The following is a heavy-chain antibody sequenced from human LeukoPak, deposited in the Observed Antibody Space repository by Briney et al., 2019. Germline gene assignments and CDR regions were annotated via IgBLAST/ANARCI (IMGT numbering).Heavy chain of an antibody. D-gene: IGHD1/OR15-1a*01. CDR2: IYHSGST. CDR3: SRYQTGTMFAV. V-gene: IGHV4-4*02. Sequence: SETLSLTCAVSGVSISSSNWWHWVRQPPGKGLEWIGEIYHSGSTNYNPSLKSRVTISLDKSENQFSLKLSSVTAADTAVYYCSRYQTGTMFAVWGQGTLVTVSS. J-gene: IGHJ4*02. CDR1: GVSISSSNW.